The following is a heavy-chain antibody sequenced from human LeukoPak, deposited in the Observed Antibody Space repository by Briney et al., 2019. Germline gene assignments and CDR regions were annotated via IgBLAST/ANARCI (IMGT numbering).Heavy chain of an antibody. CDR2: IYYSGST. D-gene: IGHD3-10*01. CDR1: GGSISSSSYY. J-gene: IGHJ4*02. CDR3: ARHSLWLGECLI. Sequence: PSETLSLTCTVSGGSISSSSYYWGWIRQPPGKGLEWIGSIYYSGSTYYNPSLKSRVTISVDTSKNQFSLKLSSVTAADTAVYYCARHSLWLGECLIWGQGTLVTVSS. V-gene: IGHV4-39*01.